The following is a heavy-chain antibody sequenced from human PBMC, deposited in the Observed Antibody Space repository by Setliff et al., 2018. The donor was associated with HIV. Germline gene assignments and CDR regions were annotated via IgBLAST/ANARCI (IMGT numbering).Heavy chain of an antibody. CDR1: GYTFTNHW. V-gene: IGHV5-51*01. CDR2: IYPGDSDT. J-gene: IGHJ5*01. Sequence: GESLKISCEGFGYTFTNHWIAWVRQMPGKGLEWMGVIYPGDSDTRYSPSFQGQVTISADKSIGTAYLQWSSVRSSDTAIYYCARRAKDASARTYNYFDSWGQGTRVTVS. CDR3: ARRAKDASARTYNYFDS. D-gene: IGHD3-10*01.